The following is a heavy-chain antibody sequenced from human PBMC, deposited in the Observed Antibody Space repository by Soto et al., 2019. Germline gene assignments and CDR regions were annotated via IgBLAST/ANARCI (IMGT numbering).Heavy chain of an antibody. CDR1: GLTFGSRA. Sequence: VGSLRLSCVASGLTFGSRAMTWVRQAPGEGLQWVSTITDTGGDAKYADSVRGRFVISRDNSKKTLYLQMTSLTAEDSAMYYCARGSTDSYPGSRIFDFWGRGTLVTVSS. J-gene: IGHJ4*02. CDR3: ARGSTDSYPGSRIFDF. CDR2: ITDTGGDA. V-gene: IGHV3-23*01. D-gene: IGHD3-10*01.